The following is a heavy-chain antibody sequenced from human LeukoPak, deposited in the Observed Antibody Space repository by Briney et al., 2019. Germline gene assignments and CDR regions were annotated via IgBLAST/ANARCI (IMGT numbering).Heavy chain of an antibody. CDR3: ARSTPMTAKITRYFDY. CDR1: GGSISSGSYY. Sequence: SETLSLTCTVSGGSISSGSYYWSWIRQPAGKGLEWIGRIYTSGSTNYNPSLKSRVTISVDTSKNQFSLKLSSVTAADTAVYYCARSTPMTAKITRYFDYWGQGTLVTVSS. D-gene: IGHD5-12*01. J-gene: IGHJ4*02. V-gene: IGHV4-61*02. CDR2: IYTSGST.